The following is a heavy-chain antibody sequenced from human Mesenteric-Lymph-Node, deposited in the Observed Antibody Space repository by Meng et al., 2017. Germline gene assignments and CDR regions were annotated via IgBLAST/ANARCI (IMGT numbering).Heavy chain of an antibody. CDR2: ISSSANTI. D-gene: IGHD1-26*01. V-gene: IGHV3-11*01. J-gene: IGHJ6*02. Sequence: GGPLRSSCAALGFTFSDYYMSWIRQAPGKGLEWVSYISSSANTIYYADSVKGRFTISRDNAKNSLYLQMHSLRAEDTAVYYCARARGGKGYYYGLDVWGQGTTVTVSS. CDR3: ARARGGKGYYYGLDV. CDR1: GFTFSDYY.